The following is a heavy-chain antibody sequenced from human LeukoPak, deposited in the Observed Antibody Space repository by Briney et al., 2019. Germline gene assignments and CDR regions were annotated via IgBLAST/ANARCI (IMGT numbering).Heavy chain of an antibody. Sequence: PGGSLRLSCAASGFDFRSYGMHRVRQAPGKGLEWVAFIRNDGSNKYYADSVKGRFTISRDNSKNTLYLQMNSLRAEDTAVYYSAKVSVGYFDWLSKYNWFDPWGQGTLVTVSS. D-gene: IGHD3-9*01. J-gene: IGHJ5*02. CDR2: IRNDGSNK. V-gene: IGHV3-30*02. CDR3: AKVSVGYFDWLSKYNWFDP. CDR1: GFDFRSYG.